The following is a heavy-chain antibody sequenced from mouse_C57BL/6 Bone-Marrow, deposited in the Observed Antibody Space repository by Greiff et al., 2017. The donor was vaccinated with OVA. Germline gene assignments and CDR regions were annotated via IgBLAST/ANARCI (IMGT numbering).Heavy chain of an antibody. D-gene: IGHD2-4*01. V-gene: IGHV5-6*02. CDR1: GFTFSSYG. CDR2: ISSGGSYT. Sequence: EVKVVESGGDLVKPGGSLKLSCAASGFTFSSYGMSWVRQTPDKRLEWVATISSGGSYTYYPDSVKGRFTISRDNAKNTLYLQMSSLKSEDTAMYYCARRTMIRGYYFDYWGQGTTLTVSS. CDR3: ARRTMIRGYYFDY. J-gene: IGHJ2*01.